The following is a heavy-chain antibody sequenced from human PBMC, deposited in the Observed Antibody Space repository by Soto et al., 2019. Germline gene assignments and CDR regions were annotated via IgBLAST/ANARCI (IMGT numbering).Heavy chain of an antibody. J-gene: IGHJ6*02. CDR1: GFTFSSYA. CDR2: ISGSGSST. Sequence: PGGSLRLSCAASGFTFSSYAMNWVRQAPGKGLEWVSGISGSGSSTYYADSVKGRFTISRDNSKNRMYLQVHSLRAEDTAAYYYAKAVTISGSFYYGMDVWGQGTTVTVSS. D-gene: IGHD3-3*01. CDR3: AKAVTISGSFYYGMDV. V-gene: IGHV3-23*01.